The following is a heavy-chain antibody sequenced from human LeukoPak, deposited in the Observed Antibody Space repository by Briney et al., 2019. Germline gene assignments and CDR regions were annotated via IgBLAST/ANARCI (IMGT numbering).Heavy chain of an antibody. J-gene: IGHJ4*02. CDR1: GFTFGDYA. V-gene: IGHV3-49*04. D-gene: IGHD7-27*01. CDR2: IRSKAFGEAA. Sequence: GGSLRLSCTVSGFTFGDYAINWVRQAPGKGLEWVGFIRSKAFGEAAEYAASVKGRFTISRDDSKSIAYLQMNSLKTEDTAVYYCTRDRGSSTLGDYWGQGTLVTVSS. CDR3: TRDRGSSTLGDY.